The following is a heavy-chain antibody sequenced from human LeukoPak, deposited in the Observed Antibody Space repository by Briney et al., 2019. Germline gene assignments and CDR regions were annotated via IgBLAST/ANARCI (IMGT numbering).Heavy chain of an antibody. Sequence: ASVKVSCKASGYIFTGFYMHWVRQAPGQGPEWMGWINPNNGDAKYAQKFHDRVTMTRATSLTTAYMELTRLTSDDTAFYYCARNGQLLSGGNWFDPWGQGALVTVSS. CDR1: GYIFTGFY. CDR2: INPNNGDA. D-gene: IGHD2-2*01. CDR3: ARNGQLLSGGNWFDP. J-gene: IGHJ5*02. V-gene: IGHV1-2*02.